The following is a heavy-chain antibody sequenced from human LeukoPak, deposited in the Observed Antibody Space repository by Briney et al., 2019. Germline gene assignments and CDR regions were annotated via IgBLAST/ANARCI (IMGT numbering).Heavy chain of an antibody. CDR1: GYTFTGYY. D-gene: IGHD3-22*01. CDR2: INPNSGDT. Sequence: ASVKVSCKASGYTFTGYYIHWVRLAPGQGPEWMGWINPNSGDTNYGQKFQGRVTMTRDTSISTAYMELTRLTSDDTTVYYCARGYYDSGGPRLDYWGQGTPVTVSS. V-gene: IGHV1-2*02. CDR3: ARGYYDSGGPRLDY. J-gene: IGHJ4*02.